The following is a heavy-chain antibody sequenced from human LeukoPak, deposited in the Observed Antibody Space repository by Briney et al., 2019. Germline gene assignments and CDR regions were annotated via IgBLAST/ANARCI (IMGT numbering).Heavy chain of an antibody. D-gene: IGHD1-26*01. CDR3: ARDGAVGYYYYYMDV. J-gene: IGHJ6*03. CDR1: GGSFSGYY. V-gene: IGHV4-34*01. CDR2: INHSGST. Sequence: SETLSLTCAVYGGSFSGYYWSWIRQPPGKGLEWIGEINHSGSTNYNPSLKSRVTISVDTSKNQFSLKLSSVTAADTAVYYCARDGAVGYYYYYMDVWGKGTTVTISS.